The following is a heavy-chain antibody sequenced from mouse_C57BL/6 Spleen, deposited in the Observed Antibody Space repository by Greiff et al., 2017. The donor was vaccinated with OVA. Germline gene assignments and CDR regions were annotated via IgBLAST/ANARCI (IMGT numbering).Heavy chain of an antibody. D-gene: IGHD2-3*01. CDR2: IHPNSGST. V-gene: IGHV1-64*01. CDR1: GYTFTSYW. J-gene: IGHJ2*01. CDR3: ATETDGYRLDY. Sequence: QVQLQQPGAELVKPGASVKLSCKASGYTFTSYWMHWVKQRPGQGLEWIGMIHPNSGSTNYNEKFKSKATLTVDKSSSTAYMQLSSLTSEDSAVYYCATETDGYRLDYGGQGTTLTVSS.